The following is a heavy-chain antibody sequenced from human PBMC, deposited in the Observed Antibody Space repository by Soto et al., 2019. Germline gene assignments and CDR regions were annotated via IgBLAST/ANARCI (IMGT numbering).Heavy chain of an antibody. CDR3: ARRIAVAGINWFDP. CDR2: INASNGTT. Sequence: SVKVSCKASGGTFSSYAISWVRQAPGQGLEWMGGINASNGTTNYAQKFQGRVTITRDTSTSTAYMELSSLRSEDTAVYYCARRIAVAGINWFDPWGQGTLVTVSS. CDR1: GGTFSSYA. V-gene: IGHV1-69*05. D-gene: IGHD6-19*01. J-gene: IGHJ5*02.